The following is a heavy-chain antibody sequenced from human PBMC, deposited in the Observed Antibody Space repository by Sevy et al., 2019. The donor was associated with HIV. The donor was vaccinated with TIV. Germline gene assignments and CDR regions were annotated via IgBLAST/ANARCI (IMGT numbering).Heavy chain of an antibody. D-gene: IGHD1-7*01. Sequence: GGSLRLSCAASGFTFSSYGMHWVRQAPGKGLEWVAVIWYDGSNKYYADSVKGRFTISRDNSKNTLYLQMNSLRAEDTAVYYCARDIGEGPWNYGAFDIWGQGTMVTVSS. CDR2: IWYDGSNK. V-gene: IGHV3-33*01. CDR1: GFTFSSYG. J-gene: IGHJ3*02. CDR3: ARDIGEGPWNYGAFDI.